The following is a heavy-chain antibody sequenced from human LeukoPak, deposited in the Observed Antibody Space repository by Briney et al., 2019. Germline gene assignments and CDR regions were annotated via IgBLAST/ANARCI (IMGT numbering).Heavy chain of an antibody. CDR1: GGSFSGYY. CDR2: INHSGST. D-gene: IGHD3-16*02. CDR3: ARVQNYDYVWGSYRPNWFDP. J-gene: IGHJ5*02. Sequence: SETLSLTCAVYGGSFSGYYWSWIRQPPAKGLEWVGEINHSGSTNYNPSLKSRVTISVDTSKNQFSLKLSSVTAADTAVYYCARVQNYDYVWGSYRPNWFDPWGQGTLVTASS. V-gene: IGHV4-34*01.